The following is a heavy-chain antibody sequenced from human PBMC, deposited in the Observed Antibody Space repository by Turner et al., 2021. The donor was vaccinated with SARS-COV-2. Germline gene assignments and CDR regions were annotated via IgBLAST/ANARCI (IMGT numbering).Heavy chain of an antibody. V-gene: IGHV3-30-3*01. Sequence: QVQLVESGGGVVQPGRSLRLSCPAPGFTFSSYVMHWVRQGPGKGLEWVAVISYDGSNKYYADSVKGRFTISRDNSKNTLYLQMNSLRAEDTAVYYCARDSGDFDYWGQGTLVTVSS. CDR2: ISYDGSNK. J-gene: IGHJ4*02. CDR3: ARDSGDFDY. D-gene: IGHD3-10*01. CDR1: GFTFSSYV.